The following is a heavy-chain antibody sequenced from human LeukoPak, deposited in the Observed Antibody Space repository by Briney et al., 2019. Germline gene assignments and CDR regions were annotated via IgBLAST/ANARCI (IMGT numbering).Heavy chain of an antibody. D-gene: IGHD5-12*01. J-gene: IGHJ4*02. CDR3: ARGGVATICDY. CDR1: GGSISSYY. Sequence: SETLSLTCTVSGGSISSYYWSWIRQPPGKGLEWIGYIYYSGSTNYNPSLKSRVTISVDTSKNLFSLKLSSVTAADTAVYYCARGGVATICDYWGQGTLVTVSS. V-gene: IGHV4-59*01. CDR2: IYYSGST.